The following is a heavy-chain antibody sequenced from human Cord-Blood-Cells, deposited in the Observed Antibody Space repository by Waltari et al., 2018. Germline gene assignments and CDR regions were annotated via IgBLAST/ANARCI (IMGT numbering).Heavy chain of an antibody. D-gene: IGHD7-27*01. CDR3: ARRLLTGDGPPFDY. CDR2: INHSGST. Sequence: QVQLQQWGAGLLKPSETLYLTCAGYGGSFSGYYWRWIRQPPGKGLEWIGEINHSGSTNYNPSLKSRVTISVDTSKNQFSLKLSSVTAADTAVYYCARRLLTGDGPPFDYWGQGTLVTVSS. J-gene: IGHJ4*02. CDR1: GGSFSGYY. V-gene: IGHV4-34*01.